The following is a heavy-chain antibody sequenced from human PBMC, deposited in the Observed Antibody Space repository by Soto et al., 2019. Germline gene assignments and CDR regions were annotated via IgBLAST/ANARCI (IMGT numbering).Heavy chain of an antibody. D-gene: IGHD2-2*01. V-gene: IGHV1-8*01. CDR2: MNPNSGNT. J-gene: IGHJ6*03. CDR1: GYTFTSYD. Sequence: ASVKVSCKASGYTFTSYDINWVRQATGQGLEWMGWMNPNSGNTGYAQKFQGRVTMTRNTSISTAYMELSSLRSEDTAVYYCARGRPCSSTSCTTPRRPYHYYMDVWGKGTTVTVSS. CDR3: ARGRPCSSTSCTTPRRPYHYYMDV.